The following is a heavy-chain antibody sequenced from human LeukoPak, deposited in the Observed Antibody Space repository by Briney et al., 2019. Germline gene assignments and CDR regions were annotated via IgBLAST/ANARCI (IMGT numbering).Heavy chain of an antibody. Sequence: SVKVSCKASGGTFSSYAISWVRQAPGQGLEWMGGIIPIFGTANYAQKFQGRVTITADESTSTAYMELSSLRSEDTAVYYCARGSDSGSPVLYYFDYWGQGTLVTVSS. D-gene: IGHD3-10*01. V-gene: IGHV1-69*13. CDR3: ARGSDSGSPVLYYFDY. CDR2: IIPIFGTA. J-gene: IGHJ4*02. CDR1: GGTFSSYA.